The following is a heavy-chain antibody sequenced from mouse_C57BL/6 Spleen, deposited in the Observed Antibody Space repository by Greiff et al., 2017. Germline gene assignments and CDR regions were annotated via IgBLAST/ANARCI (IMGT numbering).Heavy chain of an antibody. J-gene: IGHJ4*01. CDR1: GYSITSGYY. CDR3: ARRDYYGSANAMDY. Sequence: EVKLQESGPGLVKPSQSLSLTCSVTGYSITSGYYWNWIRQFPGNKLEWMGYISYDGSNNYNPSLKNRISITRDTSKNQFFLKLNSVTTEDTATYYCARRDYYGSANAMDYWGQGTSVTVSS. D-gene: IGHD1-1*01. CDR2: ISYDGSN. V-gene: IGHV3-6*01.